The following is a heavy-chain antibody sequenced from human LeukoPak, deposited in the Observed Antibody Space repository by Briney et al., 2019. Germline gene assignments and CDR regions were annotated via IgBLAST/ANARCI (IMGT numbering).Heavy chain of an antibody. CDR3: ARTYYYGSGRHLAFDY. J-gene: IGHJ4*02. CDR1: GYTFSSYA. V-gene: IGHV1-18*01. D-gene: IGHD3-10*01. Sequence: ASVKVSCKASGYTFSSYAISWVRQAPRQGLEWMGWISYYNGNTNYAQKFQGRVTITADESTSTAYMELSSLRSEDTAVYYCARTYYYGSGRHLAFDYWGQGTLVTVSS. CDR2: ISYYNGNT.